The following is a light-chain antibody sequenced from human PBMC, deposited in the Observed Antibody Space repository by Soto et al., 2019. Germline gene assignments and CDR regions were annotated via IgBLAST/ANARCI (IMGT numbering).Light chain of an antibody. CDR1: SSDVGGYNF. V-gene: IGLV2-8*01. J-gene: IGLJ1*01. Sequence: QSALTQPTSASGSPGQSVTISCTGNSSDVGGYNFVSWYQQHPGKAPKLIISEVSKRPSGVPDRFSGSKSGNTASLTVSGLQAEDEADYYCSAYAGSSNGVFGTGTKLTVL. CDR2: EVS. CDR3: SAYAGSSNGV.